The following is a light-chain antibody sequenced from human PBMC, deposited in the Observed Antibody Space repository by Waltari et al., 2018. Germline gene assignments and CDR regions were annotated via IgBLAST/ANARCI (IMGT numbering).Light chain of an antibody. CDR1: QNLLYISDDADMSNGEDY. Sequence: LVLTQSPASLAVSLGARAPLNCKSPQNLLYISDDADMSNGEDYLAWYQQKPGQAPRLLSYGASTRESGVPDRFIGSGSGTDFTLTITNLQAEDVAIYYCQQYYATPWTFGQGTRVEI. CDR3: QQYYATPWT. J-gene: IGKJ1*01. V-gene: IGKV4-1*01. CDR2: GAS.